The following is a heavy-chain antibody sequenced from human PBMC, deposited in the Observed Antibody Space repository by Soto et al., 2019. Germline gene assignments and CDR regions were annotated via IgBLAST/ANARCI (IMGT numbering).Heavy chain of an antibody. V-gene: IGHV4-59*01. CDR2: IYYSGST. CDR1: GGSISSYY. CDR3: ARERYYGMDV. Sequence: SETLSLTCTVSGGSISSYYWSWIRQPPGKGLEWIGNIYYSGSTNYNPSLKSRVTISVDTSRNQFSLKLSSVTAADTAVYYCARERYYGMDVWGQGTTVTVSS. J-gene: IGHJ6*02.